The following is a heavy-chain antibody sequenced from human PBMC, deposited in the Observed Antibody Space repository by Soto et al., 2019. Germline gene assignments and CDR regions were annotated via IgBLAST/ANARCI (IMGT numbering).Heavy chain of an antibody. J-gene: IGHJ4*02. CDR1: GFTFSDYY. D-gene: IGHD3-16*02. CDR2: ISSSGSTI. CDR3: ARHRATYYDYIWGSYRLDY. Sequence: GGALRLYCAASGFTFSDYYMSWIRQAPGKGLEWVSYISSSGSTIYYADSVKGRFTISRDNAKNSLYLQMNSLRAEDTAVYYCARHRATYYDYIWGSYRLDYWGQGTLVTVSS. V-gene: IGHV3-11*01.